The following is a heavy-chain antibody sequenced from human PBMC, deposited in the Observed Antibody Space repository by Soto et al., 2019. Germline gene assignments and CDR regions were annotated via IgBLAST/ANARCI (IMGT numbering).Heavy chain of an antibody. CDR2: IKADGSEK. Sequence: GGSLRLSCVGSGFTFSNHWMNWVRQAPGQGLEWVANIKADGSEKYYVDSVKGRFTISRDNAKNSLYLQMNSLRAEDTAVYYCARARGVDYWGQGTQVTVSS. V-gene: IGHV3-7*03. J-gene: IGHJ4*02. D-gene: IGHD3-16*01. CDR3: ARARGVDY. CDR1: GFTFSNHW.